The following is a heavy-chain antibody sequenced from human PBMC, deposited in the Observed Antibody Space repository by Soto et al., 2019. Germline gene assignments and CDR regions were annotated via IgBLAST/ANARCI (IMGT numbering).Heavy chain of an antibody. J-gene: IGHJ4*02. CDR3: AKDGGSAISGYYYGY. V-gene: IGHV3-23*01. Sequence: GSLRLSCAASGFTFSSYAMSWVRQAPGKGLEWVSAISGSGGSTYYADSVKGRFTISRDNSKNTLYLQMNSLRAEDTAVYYCAKDGGSAISGYYYGYWGQGTLVTVSS. CDR2: ISGSGGST. D-gene: IGHD3-22*01. CDR1: GFTFSSYA.